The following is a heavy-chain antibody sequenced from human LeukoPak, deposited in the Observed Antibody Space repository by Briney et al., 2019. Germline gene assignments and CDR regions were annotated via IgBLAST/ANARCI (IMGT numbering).Heavy chain of an antibody. CDR2: IYYSGST. CDR3: ARPSVGAEYYFDY. CDR1: GGSIGSYY. V-gene: IGHV4-59*01. J-gene: IGHJ4*02. Sequence: SETLSLTCTVSGGSIGSYYWSWIRQPPGKGLEWIGYIYYSGSTNYNPSLKSRVTISVDTSKNQFSLKLSSVTAADTAVYYCARPSVGAEYYFDYWGQGTLVTVSS. D-gene: IGHD1-26*01.